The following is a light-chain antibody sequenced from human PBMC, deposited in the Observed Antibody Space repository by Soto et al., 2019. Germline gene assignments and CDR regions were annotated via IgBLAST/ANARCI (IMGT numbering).Light chain of an antibody. CDR1: SSDVGSYNL. J-gene: IGLJ3*02. V-gene: IGLV2-23*01. Sequence: QPASVSGSPGQSITISCTGTSSDVGSYNLVSWYQQHPGKAPKLMIYEGSQRPSGVSNRFSGSKSANTASLTISGLQAEDEADYYCCSYAGSSTWVFGGGTKLTVL. CDR3: CSYAGSSTWV. CDR2: EGS.